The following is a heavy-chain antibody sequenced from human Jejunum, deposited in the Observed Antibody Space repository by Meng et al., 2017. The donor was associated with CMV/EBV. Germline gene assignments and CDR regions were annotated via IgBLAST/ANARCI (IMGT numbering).Heavy chain of an antibody. J-gene: IGHJ4*02. CDR1: GFTFSISW. V-gene: IGHV3-7*01. CDR3: ASSYYETGDY. CDR2: INQDGSEK. D-gene: IGHD3-22*01. Sequence: SCDAPGFTFSISWMTWVRQAPGEGLGWVANINQDGSEKNYVDSVKGRFTVSRDNARNSLYLQMNSLRAEDTSLYYCASSYYETGDYWGQGTLVTVSS.